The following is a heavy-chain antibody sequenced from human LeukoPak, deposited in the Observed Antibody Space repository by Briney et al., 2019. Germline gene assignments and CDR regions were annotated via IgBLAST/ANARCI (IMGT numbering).Heavy chain of an antibody. D-gene: IGHD6-13*01. V-gene: IGHV4-34*01. CDR2: INHSGST. J-gene: IGHJ6*03. Sequence: NPSETLSLTCAVYGGSFSGYYWSWIRQPPGKGLEWIGEINHSGSTNYNPSLKSRVTISVDTSKNQFSLKLSSVTAADTAVYYCARGCRGSSWYYYYYYYMDVWGKGTTVTVSS. CDR1: GGSFSGYY. CDR3: ARGCRGSSWYYYYYYYMDV.